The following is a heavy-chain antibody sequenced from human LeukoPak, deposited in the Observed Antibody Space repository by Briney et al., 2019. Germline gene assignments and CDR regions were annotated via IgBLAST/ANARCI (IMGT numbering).Heavy chain of an antibody. CDR2: ISHTGSTM. CDR1: GFSFSSYS. Sequence: GGSLRLSCAASGFSFSSYSMDWVRQAPGKGLEWVSYISHTGSTMSYADSVKGRFTISRDNARNSLYLQMNSLRAEDTAVYYCAIPPLSGTGSSRPLAGMDVWGQGTTVTVSS. D-gene: IGHD3-10*01. V-gene: IGHV3-48*04. J-gene: IGHJ6*02. CDR3: AIPPLSGTGSSRPLAGMDV.